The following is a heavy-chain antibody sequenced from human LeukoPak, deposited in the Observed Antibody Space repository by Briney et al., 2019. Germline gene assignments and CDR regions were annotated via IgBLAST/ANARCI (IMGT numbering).Heavy chain of an antibody. J-gene: IGHJ4*02. CDR1: GFTFSSYA. CDR3: AKDPHYYYDSSGNSLVGY. V-gene: IGHV3-23*01. D-gene: IGHD3-22*01. CDR2: ISGSGGTT. Sequence: GGSLRLSCAASGFTFSSYALSWVRQAPGKGLEWVSAISGSGGTTYYADAVKGRFTISRDNSKNTLYLQMNSLRAEDTAVYYCAKDPHYYYDSSGNSLVGYWGQGTLVTVSS.